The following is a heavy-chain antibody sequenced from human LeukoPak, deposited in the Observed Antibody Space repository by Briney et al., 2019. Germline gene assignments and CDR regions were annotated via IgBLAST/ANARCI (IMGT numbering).Heavy chain of an antibody. Sequence: PSETLSLTCAVSSGSISSSNWWSWVRQPPGKGLEWIGEIYHSGSTNYNPSLKSRVTISVDTSKNQFSLKLSSVTAADTAVYYCARKYLYYYYYYMDVWGKGTTVTVSS. CDR2: IYHSGST. J-gene: IGHJ6*03. CDR1: SGSISSSNW. CDR3: ARKYLYYYYYYMDV. V-gene: IGHV4-4*02. D-gene: IGHD2-2*02.